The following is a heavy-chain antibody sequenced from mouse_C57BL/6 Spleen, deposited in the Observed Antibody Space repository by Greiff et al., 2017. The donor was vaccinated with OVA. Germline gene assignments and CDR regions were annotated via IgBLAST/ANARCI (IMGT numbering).Heavy chain of an antibody. J-gene: IGHJ2*01. D-gene: IGHD3-2*02. CDR2: IDPSNSYT. V-gene: IGHV1-59*01. CDR3: AREAGDYFAD. Sequence: QVQLQQSGAELVRPGASVKLSCTASGYTFTSYWMHWVKQSPGQGLEWIGVIDPSNSYTNYTPKFKGKATMTVDTSSNTAYMQLSSLTAEDTAVYYCAREAGDYFADWGQGTTRTVST. CDR1: GYTFTSYW.